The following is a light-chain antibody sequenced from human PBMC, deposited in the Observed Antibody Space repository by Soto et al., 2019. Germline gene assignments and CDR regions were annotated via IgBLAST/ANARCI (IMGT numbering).Light chain of an antibody. CDR1: QSVSSSY. J-gene: IGKJ1*01. V-gene: IGKV3-20*01. Sequence: EIVLTQSPGTLSLSPGERATLSCRASQSVSSSYLAWYQQKPVQAPRLLIYGASSRATGIPDRFSGSVSGTDFTFTISRLEPEDFAVYYCQQYGSSPRTFGQGTKVDIK. CDR2: GAS. CDR3: QQYGSSPRT.